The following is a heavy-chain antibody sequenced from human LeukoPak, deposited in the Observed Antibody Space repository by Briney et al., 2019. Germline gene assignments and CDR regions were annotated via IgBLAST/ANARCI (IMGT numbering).Heavy chain of an antibody. V-gene: IGHV5-51*01. CDR3: ARLGLEAYDNSGYYYFDY. CDR2: NYPGDSES. Sequence: GESLKISCKASGYIFANYWIGWGRQVRGKGPELMGTNYPGDSESKSRPSFKSQVTISADKSISTAYLQWSSLKASDTAMNYCARLGLEAYDNSGYYYFDYWGQGALVTVSS. CDR1: GYIFANYW. J-gene: IGHJ4*02. D-gene: IGHD3-22*01.